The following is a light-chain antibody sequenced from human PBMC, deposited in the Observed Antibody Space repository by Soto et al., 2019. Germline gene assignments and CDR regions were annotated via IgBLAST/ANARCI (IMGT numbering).Light chain of an antibody. CDR3: SSYAGSNNYV. CDR2: EVS. CDR1: SSDVGAYNY. V-gene: IGLV2-8*01. Sequence: QSALTQPPSASGSPGQSVTISCTGTSSDVGAYNYVSWYQLHAGKAPKLIVYEVSKRPSDVPDRSSASKSGNTASLTVSGLQTEDEADYYCSSYAGSNNYVFGIGTKLTVL. J-gene: IGLJ1*01.